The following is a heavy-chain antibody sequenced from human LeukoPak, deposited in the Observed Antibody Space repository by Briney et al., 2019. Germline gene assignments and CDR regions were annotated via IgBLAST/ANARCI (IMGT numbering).Heavy chain of an antibody. CDR2: TSSSDAGT. Sequence: GGSLRLSCAASGFTFSSYGMHWVRQAPGKGLEWVAATSSSDAGTYHADSVRGRFTISRDNSKNTLYLQMNSLRAEDAAVYFCAKAPVTSCRGAYCYPFDSWGQGTLVTVSS. D-gene: IGHD2-21*01. J-gene: IGHJ4*02. CDR1: GFTFSSYG. V-gene: IGHV3-23*01. CDR3: AKAPVTSCRGAYCYPFDS.